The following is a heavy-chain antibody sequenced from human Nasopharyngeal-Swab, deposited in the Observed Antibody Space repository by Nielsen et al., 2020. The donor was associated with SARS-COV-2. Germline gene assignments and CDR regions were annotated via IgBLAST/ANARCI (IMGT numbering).Heavy chain of an antibody. CDR1: GYTFTSYY. J-gene: IGHJ6*02. Sequence: ASVKVSCKASGYTFTSYYMHWVRQAPGQGLEWMGIINPSGGSTSYAQKFQGRVTMTRDTSTSTVYMELSSLRSEDTAAYYCARLAAAGTEKNYYYYYGMDVWGQGTTVTVSS. D-gene: IGHD6-13*01. CDR3: ARLAAAGTEKNYYYYYGMDV. CDR2: INPSGGST. V-gene: IGHV1-46*01.